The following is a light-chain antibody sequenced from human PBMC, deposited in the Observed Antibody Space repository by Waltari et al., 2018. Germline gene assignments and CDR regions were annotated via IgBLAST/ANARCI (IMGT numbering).Light chain of an antibody. CDR1: QSINSW. CDR2: AAS. CDR3: QRYNDLPYS. J-gene: IGKJ2*03. V-gene: IGKV1D-16*01. Sequence: DIQMTQSPSSLSASVGDKVTITCHASQSINSWLAWYQQKPGRAPKPLIFAASSLQSGVPSRFSGSGSVTDYTLTINGLQPEDFATYYCQRYNDLPYSFGRGT.